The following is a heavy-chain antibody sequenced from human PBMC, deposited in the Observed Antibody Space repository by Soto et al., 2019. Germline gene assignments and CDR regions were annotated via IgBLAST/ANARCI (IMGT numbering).Heavy chain of an antibody. Sequence: QVQLVESGGGVVQPWRSLILSCAASGFTFSYHALNWVRQAPGKGLEWVAVISYDGDNKYIAESVKGRFTISRDNSKNTVSLQMNSLRAEDTAMYFCARGTTTSAFSAMDVWGQGTTVTVSS. D-gene: IGHD1-1*01. J-gene: IGHJ6*02. V-gene: IGHV3-30-3*01. CDR1: GFTFSYHA. CDR3: ARGTTTSAFSAMDV. CDR2: ISYDGDNK.